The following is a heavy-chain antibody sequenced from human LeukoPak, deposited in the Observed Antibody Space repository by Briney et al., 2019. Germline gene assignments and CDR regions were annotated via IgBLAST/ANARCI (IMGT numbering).Heavy chain of an antibody. CDR3: ARLGYDSSGYYEAFDI. D-gene: IGHD3-22*01. V-gene: IGHV1-2*04. CDR1: GYTFTGYY. J-gene: IGHJ3*02. CDR2: INPNSGGT. Sequence: ASVTVSCKASGYTFTGYYMHWVRQAPGQGLEWMGWINPNSGGTNYAQKFQGWVTMTRDTSISTAYMELSRLRSDDTAVYYCARLGYDSSGYYEAFDIWGQGTMVTVSS.